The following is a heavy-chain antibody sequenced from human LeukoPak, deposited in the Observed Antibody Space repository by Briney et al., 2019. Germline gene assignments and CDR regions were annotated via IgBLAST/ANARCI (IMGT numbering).Heavy chain of an antibody. Sequence: GGSLRLSCAASGFTFSSYAMHWVRQAPGKGLEWVSGISGSGGSTYYADSVKGRFTISRDNSKNTLYLQMDSLRAEDTAVYYCAKGSLSGGWYVHFDYWGQGSLVTVSS. CDR1: GFTFSSYA. CDR2: ISGSGGST. V-gene: IGHV3-23*01. CDR3: AKGSLSGGWYVHFDY. D-gene: IGHD6-19*01. J-gene: IGHJ4*02.